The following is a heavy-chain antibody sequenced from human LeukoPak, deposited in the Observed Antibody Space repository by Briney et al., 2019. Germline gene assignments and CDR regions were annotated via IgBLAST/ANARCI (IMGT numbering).Heavy chain of an antibody. CDR2: IRYDGSNK. D-gene: IGHD3-22*01. V-gene: IGHV3-30*02. Sequence: GGSLRLSCAASGFTFSSYGMHWVRQAPGKGLEWVAFIRYDGSNKYYADSVKGRFTISRDNSKNTLYLQTNSLRAEDTAVYYCAKDTEYYYYDSSGYPEGGFDYWGQGTLVTVSS. CDR3: AKDTEYYYYDSSGYPEGGFDY. CDR1: GFTFSSYG. J-gene: IGHJ4*02.